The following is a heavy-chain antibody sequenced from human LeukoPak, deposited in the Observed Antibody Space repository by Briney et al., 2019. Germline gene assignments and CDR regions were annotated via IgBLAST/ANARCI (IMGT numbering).Heavy chain of an antibody. D-gene: IGHD6-13*01. CDR2: ISTDARTI. CDR1: GFAFSTNW. Sequence: GGSLRLSCAASGFAFSTNWMHWVRHAPGKGLVWVSHISTDARTITYADFVKGRFTISRDNAKNTLHLQMNSLRAEDTALYHCVRGQATAWGLDYWGQGTLVTVSS. J-gene: IGHJ4*02. V-gene: IGHV3-74*01. CDR3: VRGQATAWGLDY.